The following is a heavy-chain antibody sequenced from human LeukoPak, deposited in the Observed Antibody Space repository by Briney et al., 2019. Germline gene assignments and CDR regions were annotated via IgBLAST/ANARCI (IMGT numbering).Heavy chain of an antibody. D-gene: IGHD6-13*01. V-gene: IGHV4-34*01. J-gene: IGHJ4*02. CDR3: ARGLHRLRYSSSWYLN. CDR2: INHSGST. Sequence: SSETLSLTCAVYGGSFSGYYWSWIRQPPGKGLEWIGEINHSGSTNYNPSLKSRVTISVDTSKNQFSLKLSSVTAADTAVYYCARGLHRLRYSSSWYLNWGQGTLVTVSS. CDR1: GGSFSGYY.